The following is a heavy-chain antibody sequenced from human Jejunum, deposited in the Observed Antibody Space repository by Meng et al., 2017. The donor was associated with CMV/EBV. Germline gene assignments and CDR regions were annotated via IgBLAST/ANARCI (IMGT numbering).Heavy chain of an antibody. CDR2: IKQDGDEE. CDR1: GLTFSNYW. V-gene: IGHV3-7*03. J-gene: IGHJ4*02. D-gene: IGHD6-13*01. CDR3: ARRGTSSSWDY. Sequence: VDSGLTFSNYWMSWVRQAPGKGLEWVANIKQDGDEEYYVDSVKGRFTISRDNAKNSLYLQMNSLRAEDTAMYYCARRGTSSSWDYWGLGTLVTVSS.